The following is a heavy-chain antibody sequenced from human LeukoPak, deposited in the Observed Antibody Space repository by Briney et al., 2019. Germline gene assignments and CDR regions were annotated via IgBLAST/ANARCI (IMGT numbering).Heavy chain of an antibody. J-gene: IGHJ4*02. Sequence: PGRSLRLSCAASGFTFSSYGMHWVRQAPGKGLEWVAVISYDGSNKYYTDSVKGRFTISRDNSKNTLYLQMNSLRAEDTAVYYCAKDPGSGSYFRYFDYWGQGTQVTVSS. CDR1: GFTFSSYG. D-gene: IGHD3-10*01. CDR2: ISYDGSNK. CDR3: AKDPGSGSYFRYFDY. V-gene: IGHV3-30*18.